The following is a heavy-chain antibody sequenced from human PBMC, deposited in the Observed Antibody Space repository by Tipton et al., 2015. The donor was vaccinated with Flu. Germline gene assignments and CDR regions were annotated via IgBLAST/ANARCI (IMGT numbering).Heavy chain of an antibody. Sequence: TLSLTCTVSGGSISSYTYYWGWFRQSPGTGLEWIGSIYYSGTTYYNPSLKSRVTMSIDTSKNQFSLKVTSVTAADTAVYYCAKEGSHNILTNYYNKGVDPWGQGSLVIVSS. CDR2: IYYSGTT. D-gene: IGHD3-9*01. CDR1: GGSISSYTYY. V-gene: IGHV4-39*07. CDR3: AKEGSHNILTNYYNKGVDP. J-gene: IGHJ5*02.